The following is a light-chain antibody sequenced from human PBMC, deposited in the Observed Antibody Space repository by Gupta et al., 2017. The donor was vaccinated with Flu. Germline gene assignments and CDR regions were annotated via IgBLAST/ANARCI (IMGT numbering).Light chain of an antibody. Sequence: EIVLTQSPATLSLPPGERATLSCGASQSVSGYLAWYQQKPGQAPRLLIYDASSRATGIPARFSGSGSGTDFTLIISRLEPEDFAVYFCQRRGNWPPEATFGQGTRLEIK. V-gene: IGKV3-11*01. J-gene: IGKJ2*01. CDR2: DAS. CDR1: QSVSGY. CDR3: QRRGNWPPEAT.